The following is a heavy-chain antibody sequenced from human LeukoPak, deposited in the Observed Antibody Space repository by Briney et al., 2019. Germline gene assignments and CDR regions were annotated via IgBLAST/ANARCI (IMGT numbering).Heavy chain of an antibody. J-gene: IGHJ4*02. V-gene: IGHV3-48*03. Sequence: PGGSLRLSCTASGFIFSAYEMIWVRQAPGKGLECISYIGINTLYYAGSVKGRFTSSRDNTKNSLYLQMNSLRDADTAIYYCARAQGGHSYGDVGDYWGQGTRVTVS. CDR1: GFIFSAYE. D-gene: IGHD5-18*01. CDR2: IGINTL. CDR3: ARAQGGHSYGDVGDY.